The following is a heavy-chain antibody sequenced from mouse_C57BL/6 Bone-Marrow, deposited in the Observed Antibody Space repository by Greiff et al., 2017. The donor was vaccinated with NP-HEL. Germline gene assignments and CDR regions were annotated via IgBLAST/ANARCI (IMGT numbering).Heavy chain of an antibody. Sequence: VKLQQSGAELARPGASVKLSCKASGYTFTSYGISWVKQRTGQGLEWIGEIYPRSGNTYYNEKFKGKATLTADKSSSTAYMELRSLTSEDSAVYFCAGDGYYAAWFAYWGQGTLVTVSA. CDR1: GYTFTSYG. D-gene: IGHD2-3*01. CDR2: IYPRSGNT. V-gene: IGHV1-81*01. CDR3: AGDGYYAAWFAY. J-gene: IGHJ3*01.